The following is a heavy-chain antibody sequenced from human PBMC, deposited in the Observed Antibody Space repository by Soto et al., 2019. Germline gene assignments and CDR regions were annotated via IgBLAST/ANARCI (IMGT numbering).Heavy chain of an antibody. CDR1: GGTFSSYA. V-gene: IGHV1-69*06. J-gene: IGHJ6*02. D-gene: IGHD2-15*01. Sequence: SVKVSCKASGGTFSSYAISWVRQAPGQGLEWMGGIIPISGTANYAQKFQGRVTITADKSTSTAYMELSSLRSEDTAVYYCARGPYCSGGSCFYGMDVWGQGTTVTVSS. CDR3: ARGPYCSGGSCFYGMDV. CDR2: IIPISGTA.